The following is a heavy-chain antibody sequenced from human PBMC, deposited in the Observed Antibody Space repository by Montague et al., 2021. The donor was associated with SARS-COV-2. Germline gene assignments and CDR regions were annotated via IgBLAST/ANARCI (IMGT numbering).Heavy chain of an antibody. CDR3: ARLGEDIVTNYYYGMDV. D-gene: IGHD2-15*01. V-gene: IGHV5-10-1*01. CDR2: IDPSDSYT. CDR1: GYSFTSYW. Sequence: QSGAEVKKPGESLRISCKGSGYSFTSYWISWVRQMPGKGLEWMGRIDPSDSYTNYSPSFQGHVTISADKSISTAYLQWSSLKASDTAMYYYARLGEDIVTNYYYGMDVWGQGTTVTVSS. J-gene: IGHJ6*02.